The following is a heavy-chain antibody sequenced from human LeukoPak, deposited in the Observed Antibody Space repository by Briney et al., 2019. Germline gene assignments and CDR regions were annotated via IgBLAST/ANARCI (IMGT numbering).Heavy chain of an antibody. J-gene: IGHJ4*02. CDR2: ISSNGDST. CDR1: GFSFSSYA. V-gene: IGHV3-64D*09. CDR3: VKEGDGYNDY. D-gene: IGHD5-24*01. Sequence: GGSLRLSCSVSGFSFSSYAMHWVRQAPGKGLEYVSSISSNGDSTYYADSVKGRFTISRDNSKNTLFLQMSSLRAEDTAVYYCVKEGDGYNDYWGQGTLVTVSS.